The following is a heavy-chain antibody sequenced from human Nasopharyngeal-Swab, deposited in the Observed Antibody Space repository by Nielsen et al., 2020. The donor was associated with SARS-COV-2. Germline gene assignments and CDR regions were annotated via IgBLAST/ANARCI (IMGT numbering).Heavy chain of an antibody. D-gene: IGHD3-22*01. Sequence: GGSLRLSCAASGFTFGSYAMSWVRQAPGKGLEWVSAISGSGGSTYYADSVKGRFTISRDNSKNTLYLQMNSLRAEDTAVYYCAKEEAGYYYDSSGVRGFDYWGQGTLVTVSS. J-gene: IGHJ4*02. V-gene: IGHV3-23*01. CDR2: ISGSGGST. CDR3: AKEEAGYYYDSSGVRGFDY. CDR1: GFTFGSYA.